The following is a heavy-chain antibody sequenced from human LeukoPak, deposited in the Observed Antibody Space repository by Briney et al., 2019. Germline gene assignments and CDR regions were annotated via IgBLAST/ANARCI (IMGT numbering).Heavy chain of an antibody. Sequence: SETLSLTCTVPGGSISSSSYYWGWIRQPPGKGLEWIGRIYYSGSTYYNPSLKSRVTISVDTSKNQFSLKLSSVTAADTAVYYCARPSGYCSSTSCRRGYFDYWGQGTLVTVSS. CDR1: GGSISSSSYY. CDR2: IYYSGST. D-gene: IGHD2-2*01. CDR3: ARPSGYCSSTSCRRGYFDY. V-gene: IGHV4-39*01. J-gene: IGHJ4*02.